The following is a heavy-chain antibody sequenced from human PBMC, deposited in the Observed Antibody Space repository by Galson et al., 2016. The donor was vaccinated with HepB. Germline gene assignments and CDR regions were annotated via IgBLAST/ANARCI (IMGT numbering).Heavy chain of an antibody. D-gene: IGHD6-13*01. V-gene: IGHV3-11*01. CDR3: ARESHATYSSSWPPRFDY. J-gene: IGHJ4*02. CDR1: GFSFSYHV. Sequence: SLRLFCAASGFSFSYHVMNWVRQAPGKGLEWVSYISGTTIYYGDSVKGRLAIPRDNAKHTLYLQMNSLTADDTAVYFGARESHATYSSSWPPRFDYWGQGTLVTVSS. CDR2: ISGTTI.